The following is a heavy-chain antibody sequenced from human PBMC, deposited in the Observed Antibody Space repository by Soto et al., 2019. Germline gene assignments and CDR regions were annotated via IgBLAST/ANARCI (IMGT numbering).Heavy chain of an antibody. Sequence: ASVKVSCKASGYTFTSYAMHWVRQAPGQRLEWMGWINAGNGNTKYSQKFQGRVTITRDTSASTAYMELSSLRSEDTAVYYCAREGYDILTGYYTGYFDYWGQGTLVTVSS. CDR3: AREGYDILTGYYTGYFDY. V-gene: IGHV1-3*01. D-gene: IGHD3-9*01. CDR2: INAGNGNT. CDR1: GYTFTSYA. J-gene: IGHJ4*02.